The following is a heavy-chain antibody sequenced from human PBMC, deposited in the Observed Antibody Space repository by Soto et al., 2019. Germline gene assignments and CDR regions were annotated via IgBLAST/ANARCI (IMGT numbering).Heavy chain of an antibody. CDR2: IYYSGST. CDR3: ARRWGVDFRMGYYGMDV. CDR1: GGSVSSGSYY. Sequence: SETLSLTCTVSGGSVSSGSYYWSWIRQPPGKGLEWIGYIYYSGSTNYNPSLKSRVTISVDTSKNQFSLKLSSVTAADTAVYYCARRWGVDFRMGYYGMDVWGHGTKVTVSS. V-gene: IGHV4-61*01. J-gene: IGHJ6*02. D-gene: IGHD3-16*01.